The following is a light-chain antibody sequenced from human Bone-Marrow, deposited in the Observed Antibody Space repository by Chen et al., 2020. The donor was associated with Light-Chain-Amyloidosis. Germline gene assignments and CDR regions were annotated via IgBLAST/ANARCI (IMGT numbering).Light chain of an antibody. V-gene: IGLV6-57*01. J-gene: IGLJ3*02. CDR2: EDD. CDR3: QSYQGSSQGV. Sequence: NFMLTQPHSVSESPGKTVIISCTRSSGSIATNYVQWYQQTPGRSPTTVIYEDDQRPPGVPDRFSGSIDRSSNSASLTIAGLTTADEADYYCQSYQGSSQGVFGGGTKMTVL. CDR1: SGSIATNY.